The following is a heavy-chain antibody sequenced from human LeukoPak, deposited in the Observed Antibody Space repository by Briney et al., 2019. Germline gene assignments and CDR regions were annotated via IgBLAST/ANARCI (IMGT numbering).Heavy chain of an antibody. J-gene: IGHJ5*02. CDR2: IIPIFGTA. D-gene: IGHD4-17*01. CDR3: ARLEDYEDDWFDP. Sequence: SSVKVSCKASGGTFSSYAISWVRQAPGQGLEWMGGIIPIFGTANYAQKFQGRVTITTDESTSTAYMELSSLRSEDTAVYYCARLEDYEDDWFDPWGQGTLVTVSS. CDR1: GGTFSSYA. V-gene: IGHV1-69*05.